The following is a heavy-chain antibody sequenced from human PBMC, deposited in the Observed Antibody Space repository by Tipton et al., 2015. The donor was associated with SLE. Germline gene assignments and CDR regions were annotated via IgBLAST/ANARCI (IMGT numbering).Heavy chain of an antibody. CDR3: ARGLRITMNRPIFDY. Sequence: TLSLTCAVYGGSFSGYYWSWIRQPPGKGLEWIGELNHSGSTSYNPSLKSRVTISVDTSKNQFSLKLSSVTAADTAVYYCARGLRITMNRPIFDYWGQGTLVTVSS. V-gene: IGHV4-34*01. CDR1: GGSFSGYY. J-gene: IGHJ4*02. CDR2: LNHSGST. D-gene: IGHD3-22*01.